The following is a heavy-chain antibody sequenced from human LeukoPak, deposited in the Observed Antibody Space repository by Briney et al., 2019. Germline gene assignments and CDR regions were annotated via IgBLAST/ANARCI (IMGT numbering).Heavy chain of an antibody. CDR3: ARDGSGGYGDVY. D-gene: IGHD4-17*01. Sequence: QPGGSLRLSCAASGFTFSSYSMNWVRQAPGKGLEWVSYISSSGSTIYYADSVKGRFTISRDNAKNSLYLQMNSLRAEDTAVYYCARDGSGGYGDVYWGQGTLVTVSS. V-gene: IGHV3-48*04. CDR2: ISSSGSTI. J-gene: IGHJ4*02. CDR1: GFTFSSYS.